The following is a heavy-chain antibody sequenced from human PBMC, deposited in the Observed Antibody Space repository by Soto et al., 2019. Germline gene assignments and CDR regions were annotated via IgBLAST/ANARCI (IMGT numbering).Heavy chain of an antibody. D-gene: IGHD1-26*01. CDR3: VRGKYSGSYFFDY. CDR2: VSSVGSTT. Sequence: EVKLLESGGGLVQPGGSLRLSCEASGFSFSDDWMHWVRQAPGKGLVWVSSVSSVGSTTDYADSVKGRFTISSDNAKNTLYLQMNSLGAEDTAVYYCVRGKYSGSYFFDYWGQGTLVTVSS. J-gene: IGHJ4*02. CDR1: GFSFSDDW. V-gene: IGHV3-74*02.